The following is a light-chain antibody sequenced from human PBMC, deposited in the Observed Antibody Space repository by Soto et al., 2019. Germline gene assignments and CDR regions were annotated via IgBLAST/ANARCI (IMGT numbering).Light chain of an antibody. CDR3: CSYAGSSTFAV. J-gene: IGLJ1*01. CDR1: SSDVGSYNL. CDR2: EGS. Sequence: QSALTQPVSVSGSPGQPITISCTGTSSDVGSYNLVSWYQQHPGKAPKLMIYEGSKRPSGVSNRFSGSKSGNTASLTISGLQAEDEADYYCCSYAGSSTFAVFGTGTKLTVL. V-gene: IGLV2-23*03.